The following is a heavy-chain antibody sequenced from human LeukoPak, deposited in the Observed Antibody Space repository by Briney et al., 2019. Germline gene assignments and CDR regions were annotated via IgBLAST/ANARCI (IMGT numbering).Heavy chain of an antibody. CDR3: ARDWGVSARPGYMDV. CDR2: IYSGGRT. CDR1: GFTVSSND. Sequence: QTGGSLRLSCAASGFTVSSNDMSWVRQAPGKGLECISVIYSGGRTDYADSVKGRLTISRDNSKNTLYLQMNSLRAEDTAVYYCARDWGVSARPGYMDVWGKGTTVTVSS. V-gene: IGHV3-53*01. D-gene: IGHD6-6*01. J-gene: IGHJ6*03.